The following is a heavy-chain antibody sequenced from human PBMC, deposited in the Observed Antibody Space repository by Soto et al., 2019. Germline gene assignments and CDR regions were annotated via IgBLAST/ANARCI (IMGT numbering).Heavy chain of an antibody. CDR1: GFTFSSYA. CDR3: ARRARDFRFFECPYYFDY. V-gene: IGHV3-30-3*01. J-gene: IGHJ4*02. CDR2: ISYDGSNK. D-gene: IGHD3-3*01. Sequence: QVQLVESGGGVVQPGRSLRLSCAASGFTFSSYAIHWVRQAPGKGLEWVALISYDGSNKYYADSVKGRFTISRDNSKNKXXPQMNCLRSEDTGVYYCARRARDFRFFECPYYFDYWGQGTLVAVSS.